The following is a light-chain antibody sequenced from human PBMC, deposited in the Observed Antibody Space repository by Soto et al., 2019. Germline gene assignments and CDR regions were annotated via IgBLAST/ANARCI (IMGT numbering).Light chain of an antibody. Sequence: QSALTQPASVSGSPGQSITISCTGTSSDVGSYNLVSWYQQHPGKAPKLMIYDGNERPSGVSNRFSGSKSGNTASLTISGLQAEDEADYYCCSYAGSSTWVFGGGTQLTVL. CDR1: SSDVGSYNL. J-gene: IGLJ3*02. CDR3: CSYAGSSTWV. V-gene: IGLV2-23*01. CDR2: DGN.